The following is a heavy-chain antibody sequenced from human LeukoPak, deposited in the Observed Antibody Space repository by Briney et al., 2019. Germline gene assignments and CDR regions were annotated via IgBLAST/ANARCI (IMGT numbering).Heavy chain of an antibody. CDR2: ISGSGGST. Sequence: GGSLRLSCAASGFTFSSYAMSWVRQAPGKGLEWVSAISGSGGSTYYADSVKGWFTISRDNSKNTLYLQMNSLRAEDTAVYYCAKDIGLTGVFYWGQGTLVTVSS. CDR3: AKDIGLTGVFY. J-gene: IGHJ4*02. D-gene: IGHD2-15*01. V-gene: IGHV3-23*01. CDR1: GFTFSSYA.